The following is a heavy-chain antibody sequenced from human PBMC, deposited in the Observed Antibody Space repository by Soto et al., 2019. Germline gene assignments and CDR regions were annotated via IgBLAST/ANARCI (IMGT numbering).Heavy chain of an antibody. CDR1: GGSISSGGYS. Sequence: SETLSLTYAVSGGSISSGGYSWSWIRQPPGKGLEWIGYIYHSGSTYYNPSLKSRVTISVDRSKNQFSLKLSSVTAADTAVYYCARVPGPWGQGTLVTVSS. CDR3: ARVPGP. CDR2: IYHSGST. J-gene: IGHJ5*02. V-gene: IGHV4-30-2*01.